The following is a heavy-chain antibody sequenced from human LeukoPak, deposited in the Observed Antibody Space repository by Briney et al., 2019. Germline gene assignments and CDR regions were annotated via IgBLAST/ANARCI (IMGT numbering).Heavy chain of an antibody. J-gene: IGHJ1*01. CDR3: ARDSLTAGGVKYFQH. CDR2: IIPTFGST. V-gene: IGHV1-69*05. Sequence: SVKVSCKASGGTFSYSALHWVRQAPGQGLEWMGGIIPTFGSTNYAQKFQGRVTITTDESTGTAYVELSSLRSDDTAVYFCARDSLTAGGVKYFQHWGQGTLVTVSS. CDR1: GGTFSYSA. D-gene: IGHD6-13*01.